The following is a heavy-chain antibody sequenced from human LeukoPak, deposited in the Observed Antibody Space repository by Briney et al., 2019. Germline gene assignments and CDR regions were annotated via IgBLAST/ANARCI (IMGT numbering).Heavy chain of an antibody. CDR2: TYYRSKWYN. CDR3: ARDALFSSGWDRGFDY. CDR1: GDSVSSNSAA. D-gene: IGHD6-19*01. Sequence: SQTLSLTCAISGDSVSSNSAAWNWIRQSPSRGLEWRGRTYYRSKWYNDYAVSVKSRITINPDTSKNQFSLQLNSGTPEDTAVYYCARDALFSSGWDRGFDYWGQGTLVTVSS. J-gene: IGHJ4*02. V-gene: IGHV6-1*01.